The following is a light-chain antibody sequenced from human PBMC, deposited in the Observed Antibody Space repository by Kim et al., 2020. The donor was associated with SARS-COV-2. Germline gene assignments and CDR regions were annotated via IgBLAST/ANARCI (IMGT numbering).Light chain of an antibody. CDR1: NIGSKS. CDR2: YDS. V-gene: IGLV3-21*04. J-gene: IGLJ3*02. Sequence: VLTQPPSVSVAPGKTARITCGGNNIGSKSVHWYQQKPGQAPVLVIYYDSDRPSGIPERFSGSNSGNTATLTISRVEAGDEADYYCQVWDSSSDHWVFGGGTQLTVL. CDR3: QVWDSSSDHWV.